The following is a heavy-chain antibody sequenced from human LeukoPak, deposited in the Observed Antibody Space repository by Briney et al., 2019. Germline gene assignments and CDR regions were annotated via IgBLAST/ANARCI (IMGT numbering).Heavy chain of an antibody. J-gene: IGHJ4*02. V-gene: IGHV4-4*07. CDR2: IYTSGST. Sequence: PSETLSLTCTVSGGSISSYYWSWIRQPAEKGLEWIGRIYTSGSTNYNPSLKSRVTISVDKSKNQFSLKLSSVTAADTAVYYCARDPAPYYFDYWGQGTLVTVSS. CDR1: GGSISSYY. CDR3: ARDPAPYYFDY.